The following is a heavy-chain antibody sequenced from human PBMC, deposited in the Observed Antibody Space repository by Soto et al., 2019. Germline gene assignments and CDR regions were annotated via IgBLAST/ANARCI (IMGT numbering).Heavy chain of an antibody. V-gene: IGHV3-21*01. CDR2: LSSGSFYI. J-gene: IGHJ6*02. CDR3: AREANTIYAPHGLDV. D-gene: IGHD3-3*01. CDR1: GFPFDSYS. Sequence: GSLRLSCAVSGFPFDSYSMSWVRQAPGQGLVWLASLSSGSFYIFHADSIRGRFTISRDDAKNLLFLQMNSLTIEDTATYYCAREANTIYAPHGLDVWGQGTAVTVSS.